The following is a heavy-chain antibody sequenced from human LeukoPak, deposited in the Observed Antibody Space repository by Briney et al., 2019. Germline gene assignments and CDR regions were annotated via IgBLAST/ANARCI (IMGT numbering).Heavy chain of an antibody. D-gene: IGHD3-16*01. J-gene: IGHJ4*02. V-gene: IGHV1-46*01. Sequence: ASVKVSCKASGYTFTNYGISWVRQAPGQGLEWMGTINPSAGNTNYAQSFQGRVTMTRDTSTSTVYMELTSLTSEDTAVYYCVREASGGYFDYWGQGTQVTVSS. CDR2: INPSAGNT. CDR3: VREASGGYFDY. CDR1: GYTFTNYG.